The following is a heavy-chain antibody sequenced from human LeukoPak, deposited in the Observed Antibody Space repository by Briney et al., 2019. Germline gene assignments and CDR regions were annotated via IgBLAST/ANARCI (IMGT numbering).Heavy chain of an antibody. V-gene: IGHV3-74*03. CDR3: ARGSWSAADTNIDY. Sequence: PGGSLRPSCAAYGFTLSTYWMHWVRQGPGEGVVWVSCTNSYWSRTTRADSVKDRFTISRDNAKNTLYLQMNTLRVEDTAVYYCARGSWSAADTNIDYWGQGTLVTVSS. D-gene: IGHD6-13*01. J-gene: IGHJ4*02. CDR1: GFTLSTYW. CDR2: TNSYWSRT.